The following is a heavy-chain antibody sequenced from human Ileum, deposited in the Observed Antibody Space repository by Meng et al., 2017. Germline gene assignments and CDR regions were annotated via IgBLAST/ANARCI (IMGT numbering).Heavy chain of an antibody. D-gene: IGHD3-16*01. V-gene: IGHV3-7*01. CDR2: IGPDGTVR. Sequence: GESLKISCQGSGLTFAPYWMNWVRQSPGKGLEWVAHIGPDGTVRLYMDSVRGRFTISRDNFQNSLFLQMNSLRAEDTAVYYCARMYYDNHDWNNWGQGTLVTVSS. CDR3: ARMYYDNHDWNN. J-gene: IGHJ4*02. CDR1: GLTFAPYW.